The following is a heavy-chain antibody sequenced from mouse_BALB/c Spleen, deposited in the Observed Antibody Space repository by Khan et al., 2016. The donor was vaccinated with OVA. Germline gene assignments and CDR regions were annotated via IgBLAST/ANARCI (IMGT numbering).Heavy chain of an antibody. CDR3: ARRTTGYAMDY. Sequence: VELVESGAELSRPGASVKMSCKASGYTFTSNTMHWVKQRPGQGLEWIGYINPRSDYTIYSQKFKDKATLTADISSSTAYMQLSSLTSDDSAVYCGARRTTGYAMDYWGQGTSVTVSS. D-gene: IGHD2-14*01. CDR1: GYTFTSNT. J-gene: IGHJ4*01. V-gene: IGHV1-4*01. CDR2: INPRSDYT.